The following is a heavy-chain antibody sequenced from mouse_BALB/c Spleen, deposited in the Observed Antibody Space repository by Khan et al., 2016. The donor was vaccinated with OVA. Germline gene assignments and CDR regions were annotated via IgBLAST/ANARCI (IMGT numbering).Heavy chain of an antibody. Sequence: EVELVESGGDLVKPGGSLKLSCAASGFTFSTYGMSWVRQTPDKRLEWVATISSGGSYTYYPDSVKGRFTISRDNAKNTLYLQMSSLKSEDTAMYYCERLAYYYNSEGFAYWGQGTLDTVSA. CDR3: ERLAYYYNSEGFAY. D-gene: IGHD1-1*01. CDR1: GFTFSTYG. V-gene: IGHV5-6*01. J-gene: IGHJ3*01. CDR2: ISSGGSYT.